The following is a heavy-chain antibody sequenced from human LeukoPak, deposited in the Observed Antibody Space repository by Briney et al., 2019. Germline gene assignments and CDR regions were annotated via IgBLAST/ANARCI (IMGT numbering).Heavy chain of an antibody. J-gene: IGHJ4*02. Sequence: PGGSLRLSCAASGFTFSGYEMNWVRQAPGKGLEWVSNIGSSGTNRYYADSVKGRFSISRDNAKSSLYLQMNSLRVEDTAVYYCALLAVASDFDYWGQGALVTVSS. V-gene: IGHV3-48*03. D-gene: IGHD6-19*01. CDR2: IGSSGTNR. CDR3: ALLAVASDFDY. CDR1: GFTFSGYE.